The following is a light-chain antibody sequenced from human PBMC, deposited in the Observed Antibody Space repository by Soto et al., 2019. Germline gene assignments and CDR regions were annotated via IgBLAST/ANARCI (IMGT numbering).Light chain of an antibody. J-gene: IGLJ2*01. CDR1: SSDVGGYNY. V-gene: IGLV2-14*01. Sequence: SALTQPASVSGSPGQSITISCTGTSSDVGGYNYVSWFQHHPGKAPKLLIYGVTNRPSGVSNRFSGSKSGNTASLTISGLQAEDEGDYYCNSYTYTNTDVVFGGGTKVTVL. CDR3: NSYTYTNTDVV. CDR2: GVT.